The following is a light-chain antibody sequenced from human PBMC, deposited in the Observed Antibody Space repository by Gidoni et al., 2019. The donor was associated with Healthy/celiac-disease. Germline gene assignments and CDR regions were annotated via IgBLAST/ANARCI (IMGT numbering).Light chain of an antibody. V-gene: IGKV1-39*01. CDR1: QSITNY. J-gene: IGKJ4*01. Sequence: PSSLSASVGDRVTITCRASQSITNYLNWYQQKPGKAPKFLIYATPTLENGVPSRFSGSASGTNFTLTINSLQPEDFATYYCQQSYSTPFTFGGGTKVEIK. CDR3: QQSYSTPFT. CDR2: ATP.